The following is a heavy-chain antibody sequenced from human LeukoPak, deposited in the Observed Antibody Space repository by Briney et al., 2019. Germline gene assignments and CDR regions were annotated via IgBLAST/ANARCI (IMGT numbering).Heavy chain of an antibody. J-gene: IGHJ4*02. D-gene: IGHD3-22*01. CDR1: GGFFSGYY. CDR2: INHSGST. CDR3: ARGRGYYYDSSGYYYSDHIDY. V-gene: IGHV4-34*01. Sequence: PSETLSLTCAVYGGFFSGYYWSWIRQPPGKGLEWIGEINHSGSTNYNPSLKSRVTISVDTSKNQFSLKLSSVTAADTAVYYCARGRGYYYDSSGYYYSDHIDYWGQGTLVTVSS.